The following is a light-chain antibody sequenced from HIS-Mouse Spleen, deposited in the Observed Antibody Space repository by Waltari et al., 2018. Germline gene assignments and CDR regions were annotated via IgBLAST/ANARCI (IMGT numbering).Light chain of an antibody. Sequence: DIVMTQSPDSLAVSLGERATINCKSSQRVLYGSNNKNYLAWYHQKPGQPPKLLIYWASTRESGVPDRFSGSGSGTDFTLTISSLQAEDVAVYYCQQYYSTWTFGQGTKVEIK. CDR2: WAS. CDR3: QQYYSTWT. CDR1: QRVLYGSNNKNY. V-gene: IGKV4-1*01. J-gene: IGKJ1*01.